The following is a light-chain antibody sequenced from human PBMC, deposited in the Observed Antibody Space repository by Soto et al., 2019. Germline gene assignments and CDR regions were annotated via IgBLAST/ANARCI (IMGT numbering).Light chain of an antibody. CDR2: DAS. V-gene: IGKV1-5*01. CDR1: QSISSW. Sequence: DIHMTQAHSTLSGYVGGVVTITCRASQSISSWLAWYQQKPGKAPKLLIYDASSLESGVPSRFSGSGSGTEFTLAITSLQPDDFATYYCQQYNSYPWTFGQGTKVDIK. CDR3: QQYNSYPWT. J-gene: IGKJ1*01.